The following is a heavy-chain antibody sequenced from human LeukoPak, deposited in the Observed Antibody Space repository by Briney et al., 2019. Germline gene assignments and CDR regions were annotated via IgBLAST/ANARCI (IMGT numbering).Heavy chain of an antibody. J-gene: IGHJ4*02. V-gene: IGHV3-21*01. CDR2: ISSSTTNNI. CDR3: ARDRGFEMGLFDY. D-gene: IGHD3-10*01. Sequence: VGSLRLSCAASGFTLSSNYMSSVREAPGKGLERVSSISSSTTNNIYYADSVKGRLTISRDNAKNSLYLQMNSLRAEDTAVYYCARDRGFEMGLFDYWGQGTLVTVSS. CDR1: GFTLSSNY.